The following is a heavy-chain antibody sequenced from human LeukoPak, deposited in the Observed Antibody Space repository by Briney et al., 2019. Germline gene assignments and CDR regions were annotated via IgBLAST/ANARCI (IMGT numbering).Heavy chain of an antibody. CDR2: ISSSGNTI. CDR1: GFTFSDYY. J-gene: IGHJ3*02. D-gene: IGHD3-10*01. Sequence: GGSLRLSCAASGFTFSDYYMSWIRQAPGKGLEWLSYISSSGNTIYYADSVKGRFTISRDNAKNSLYLQMNSLRAEDTAVYYCAKWFGELSWGAFDIWGQGTMVTVSS. V-gene: IGHV3-11*04. CDR3: AKWFGELSWGAFDI.